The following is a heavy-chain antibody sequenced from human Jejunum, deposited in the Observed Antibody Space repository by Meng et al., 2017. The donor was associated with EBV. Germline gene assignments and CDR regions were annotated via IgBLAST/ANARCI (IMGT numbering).Heavy chain of an antibody. CDR3: ARLFCGDDCFSTYYFDS. CDR2: IIPVFGTA. J-gene: IGHJ4*02. CDR1: GDTFTSHG. D-gene: IGHD2-21*01. V-gene: IGHV1-69*06. Sequence: QGELWTSGAEVKKPGPPVKLSCKASGDTFTSHGVGWVRLAPGQGPEWLGGIIPVFGTANYPLRFQDRVTITADKSTNTGYMELGGLRSDDTAVYYCARLFCGDDCFSTYYFDSWGQGTLVTVSS.